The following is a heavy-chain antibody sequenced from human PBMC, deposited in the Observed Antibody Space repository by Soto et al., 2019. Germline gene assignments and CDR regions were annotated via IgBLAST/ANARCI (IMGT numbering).Heavy chain of an antibody. CDR1: GGTFSSYA. J-gene: IGHJ5*02. CDR2: IIPIFGTA. CDR3: ARDGVWGYCSSTSCYTGVWFDP. D-gene: IGHD2-2*02. V-gene: IGHV1-69*01. Sequence: QVQLVQSGAEVKKPGSSVKVSCKASGGTFSSYAISWVRQAPGQGLEWMGGIIPIFGTANYAQKFHGRVTITADESTSTAYMELSSLRSEDTAVYYCARDGVWGYCSSTSCYTGVWFDPWGQGTLVTVSS.